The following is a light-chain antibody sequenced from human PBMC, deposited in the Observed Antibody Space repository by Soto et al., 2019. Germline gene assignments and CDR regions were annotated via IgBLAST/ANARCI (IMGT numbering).Light chain of an antibody. CDR1: QSISSW. CDR2: KTS. J-gene: IGKJ2*01. Sequence: DIQMTQSPSTLSASVGDRVTITCRASQSISSWLAWYQQKPGKAPKLLIYKTSSLESGVPSRFSGSGCGTEFTLTISSLQPDDFATYYCQHYNSYMYTFGQGTKLEIK. CDR3: QHYNSYMYT. V-gene: IGKV1-5*03.